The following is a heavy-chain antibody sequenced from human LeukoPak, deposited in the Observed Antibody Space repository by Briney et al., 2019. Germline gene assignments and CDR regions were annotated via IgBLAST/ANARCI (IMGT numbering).Heavy chain of an antibody. J-gene: IGHJ3*02. CDR2: IWFDGIRK. CDR3: ARDLEDSSPFGAFDM. D-gene: IGHD3-22*01. Sequence: GGSLRLSCAASGFTFSNYGMHWVRQVPDKGLEWVAAIWFDGIRKYYADSVKGRLTISRDNSKNTLYLQMNSLRAKDTAVYYCARDLEDSSPFGAFDMWGQGTMVTVSS. CDR1: GFTFSNYG. V-gene: IGHV3-33*01.